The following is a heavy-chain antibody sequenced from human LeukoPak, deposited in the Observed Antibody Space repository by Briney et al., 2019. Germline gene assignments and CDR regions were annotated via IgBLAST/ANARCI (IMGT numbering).Heavy chain of an antibody. D-gene: IGHD3-10*01. CDR1: GGSISNFY. Sequence: PSEALSLTCTVSGGSISNFYWNWVRQPPGKGLEWIGYIYYSGSTNYNPSLKSRVTISIDTSKNQFPLKLSSVTAADTAVYYCAREAGSGRAMDYWGQGTLVTVSS. J-gene: IGHJ4*02. CDR2: IYYSGST. CDR3: AREAGSGRAMDY. V-gene: IGHV4-59*12.